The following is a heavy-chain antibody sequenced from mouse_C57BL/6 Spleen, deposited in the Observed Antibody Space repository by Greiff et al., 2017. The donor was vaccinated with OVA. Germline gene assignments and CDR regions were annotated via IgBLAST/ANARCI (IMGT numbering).Heavy chain of an antibody. D-gene: IGHD3-1*01. V-gene: IGHV1-15*01. CDR3: TRGLRGVAMDY. J-gene: IGHJ4*01. Sequence: VKLQESGAELVRPGASVTLSCKASGYTFTDYEMHWVKQTSVHGLEWIGAIDPETGGTAYNQKFKGKAILTADKSSSTAYMELRSLTSEDSAVYYCTRGLRGVAMDYWGQGTSVTVSS. CDR2: IDPETGGT. CDR1: GYTFTDYE.